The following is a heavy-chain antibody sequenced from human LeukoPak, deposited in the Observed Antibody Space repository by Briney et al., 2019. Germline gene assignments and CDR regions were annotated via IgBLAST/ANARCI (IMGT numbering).Heavy chain of an antibody. Sequence: GESLKISCKGSGNRFTSYWIAWVRQMPGKGLASMGIIYPGDSDTRYSPSFQGQVTISADKSISTAYLQWSSLKASDTATYCCARGLGYSGSWYFDYWGQGTLVTVSS. J-gene: IGHJ4*02. CDR3: ARGLGYSGSWYFDY. CDR1: GNRFTSYW. D-gene: IGHD6-13*01. V-gene: IGHV5-51*01. CDR2: IYPGDSDT.